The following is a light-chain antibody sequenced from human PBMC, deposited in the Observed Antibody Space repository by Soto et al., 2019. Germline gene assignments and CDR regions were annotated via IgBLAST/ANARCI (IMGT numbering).Light chain of an antibody. CDR1: QSLLHSNGNIY. CDR2: LGS. J-gene: IGKJ1*01. Sequence: VLTQSPLSLPVTPGEPASISCRPGQSLLHSNGNIYLDWYLQKPGQSPHLLIYLGSIRVSGVPDRFSGSGSGTDFTLKITRVEAEDVGVYYCMQAIQAPRTFGLGTKVEIK. V-gene: IGKV2-28*01. CDR3: MQAIQAPRT.